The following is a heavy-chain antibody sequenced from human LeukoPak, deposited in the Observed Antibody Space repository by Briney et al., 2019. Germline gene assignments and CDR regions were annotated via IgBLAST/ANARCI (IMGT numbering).Heavy chain of an antibody. V-gene: IGHV3-23*01. CDR2: ISGSGGST. J-gene: IGHJ4*02. CDR1: GFTFSSYA. D-gene: IGHD3-22*01. CDR3: AKSPSSGYYFDY. Sequence: QAGGSLRLSCAASGFTFSSYAMSWVRQAPGKGLEWVSGISGSGGSTYYADSVKGRFTISRDNSKNTLYLQMNGLRAEDTAVYYCAKSPSSGYYFDYWGQGTLVTVSS.